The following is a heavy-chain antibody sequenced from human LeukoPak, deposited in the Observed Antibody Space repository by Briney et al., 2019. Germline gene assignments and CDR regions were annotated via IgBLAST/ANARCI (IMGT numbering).Heavy chain of an antibody. D-gene: IGHD2-8*01. CDR2: IYTSGST. J-gene: IGHJ4*02. V-gene: IGHV4-61*02. Sequence: SQTLSLTCTVSGGSISSGSYYWSWIRQPAGKGLEWIGRIYTSGSTNYNPSLKRRVTVSVDTSKNQFSLRLSSVTAADTAVYYCARYIYGVWHFDYWGQGTLVTVSS. CDR1: GGSISSGSYY. CDR3: ARYIYGVWHFDY.